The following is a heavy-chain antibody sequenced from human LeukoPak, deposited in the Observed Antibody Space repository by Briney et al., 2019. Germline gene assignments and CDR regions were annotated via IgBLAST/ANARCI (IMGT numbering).Heavy chain of an antibody. J-gene: IGHJ6*04. CDR1: EFTFSTYG. Sequence: GGSLRLSCAASEFTFSTYGMSWVRQAPGKGLEWVSYISSSGSTIYYADSVKGRFTISRDNAKNSLYLQMNSLRAEDTAVYYCAELGITMIGGVWGKGTTVTISS. V-gene: IGHV3-48*03. CDR3: AELGITMIGGV. CDR2: ISSSGSTI. D-gene: IGHD3-10*02.